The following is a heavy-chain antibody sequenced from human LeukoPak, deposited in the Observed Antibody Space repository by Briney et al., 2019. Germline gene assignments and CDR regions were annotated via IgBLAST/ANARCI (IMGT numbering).Heavy chain of an antibody. J-gene: IGHJ3*02. CDR1: GGSISSYY. D-gene: IGHD3-22*01. CDR3: ARGSRYYYDSSGLGAFDI. CDR2: IYYSGST. Sequence: SETLSLTCTVSGGSISSYYWSWIRQPPGKGLEWIGHIYYSGSTNYNPSLKSRVTISVDTSKNQFSLKLSSVTAADTAVYYCARGSRYYYDSSGLGAFDIWGQGTMVTVSS. V-gene: IGHV4-59*01.